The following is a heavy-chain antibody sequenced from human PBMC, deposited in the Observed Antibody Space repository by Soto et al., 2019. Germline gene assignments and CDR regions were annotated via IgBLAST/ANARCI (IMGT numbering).Heavy chain of an antibody. CDR2: INPSGGST. J-gene: IGHJ6*02. CDR3: ARDSVAARPKDYYYYGMDV. V-gene: IGHV1-46*01. CDR1: GYTFTSYY. Sequence: ASVKVSCKASGYTFTSYYMHWVRQAPGQGLEWMGIINPSGGSTSYAQKFQGRVTMTRDTSTSTAYMELSSLRSEDTAVYYCARDSVAARPKDYYYYGMDVWGQGTTVTVSS. D-gene: IGHD6-6*01.